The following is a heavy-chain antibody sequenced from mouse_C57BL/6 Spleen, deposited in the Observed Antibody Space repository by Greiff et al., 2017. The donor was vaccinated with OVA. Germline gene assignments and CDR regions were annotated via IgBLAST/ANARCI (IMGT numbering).Heavy chain of an antibody. CDR3: ARDRGGYYRYFDY. CDR1: GFTFSSYA. V-gene: IGHV5-4*01. CDR2: ISDGGSYT. D-gene: IGHD2-3*01. J-gene: IGHJ2*01. Sequence: EVKLMESGGGLVKPGGSLKLSCAASGFTFSSYAMSWVRQTPEKRLEWVATISDGGSYTYYPDNVKGRFTISRDNAKNNLYLQMSHLKSEDTAMYYCARDRGGYYRYFDYWGQGTTLTVSS.